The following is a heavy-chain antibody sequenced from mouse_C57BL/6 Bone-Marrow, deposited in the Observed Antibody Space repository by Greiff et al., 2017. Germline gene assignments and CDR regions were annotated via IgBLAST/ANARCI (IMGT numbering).Heavy chain of an antibody. V-gene: IGHV5-4*01. CDR2: ISDGGSYT. CDR1: GFTFSSYA. D-gene: IGHD4-1*01. CDR3: ARDSGLGPYWYFDV. J-gene: IGHJ1*03. Sequence: EVKLVESGGGLVKPGGSLKLSCAASGFTFSSYAMSWVRQTPEKRLEWVATISDGGSYTYYPDNVKGRFTISRDNAKNNLYLQMSHLKSEDTAMYYCARDSGLGPYWYFDVWGTGTTVTVSS.